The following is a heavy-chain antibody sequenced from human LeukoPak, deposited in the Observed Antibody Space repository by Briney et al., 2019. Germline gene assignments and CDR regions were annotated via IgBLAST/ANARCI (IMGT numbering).Heavy chain of an antibody. J-gene: IGHJ6*03. Sequence: SETLSLTCTVSGGSISSYYWSWIRQPPGKRLQWIRYIYYSGSTNYNPSLKSRVTISVDTSKNQFSLKLSSVTAADTAVYYCARGPYSSSRGTYYYYMDVWGKGTTVTVSS. V-gene: IGHV4-59*01. CDR3: ARGPYSSSRGTYYYYMDV. D-gene: IGHD6-13*01. CDR1: GGSISSYY. CDR2: IYYSGST.